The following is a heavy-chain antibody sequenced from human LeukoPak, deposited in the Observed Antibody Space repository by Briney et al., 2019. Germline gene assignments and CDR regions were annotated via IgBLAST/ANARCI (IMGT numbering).Heavy chain of an antibody. D-gene: IGHD2-2*01. J-gene: IGHJ4*02. CDR1: GFTFSSSW. CDR3: ARVSREISSY. Sequence: GGSLRLSCAASGFTFSSSWMNWVRLAPGKGLELVASIKQDGSEKYYVDSVKGRFTISRDNANNSLYLQMNSLRAEDTAVYYCARVSREISSYWGQGTTVTVSS. CDR2: IKQDGSEK. V-gene: IGHV3-7*01.